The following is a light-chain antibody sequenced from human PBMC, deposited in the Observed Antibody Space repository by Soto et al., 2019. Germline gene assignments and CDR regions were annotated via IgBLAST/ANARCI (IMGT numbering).Light chain of an antibody. CDR3: QQLNIDSYPIT. V-gene: IGKV1-9*01. CDR2: AAS. Sequence: IQLTQSPSSLSASIGDRVTITCRASQGISSFLAWYQQKPGKAHKLLIYAASTLQSGIPSRFSGSGSGTDFTLTISSLQPEDFATYYCQQLNIDSYPITFGQGTRLEI. J-gene: IGKJ5*01. CDR1: QGISSF.